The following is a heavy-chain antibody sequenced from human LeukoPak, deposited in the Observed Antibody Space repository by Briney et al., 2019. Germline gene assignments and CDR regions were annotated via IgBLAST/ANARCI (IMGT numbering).Heavy chain of an antibody. V-gene: IGHV3-53*01. CDR2: IYSGGST. D-gene: IGHD5-18*01. CDR3: ARDGYSYGSTFDY. Sequence: GGSLRLSCAASGFTVSSNYMSWVLQAPGKGLEWVSVIYSGGSTYYADSVKGRFTISRDNSKNTLYLQMNSPRVEDTAVYYCARDGYSYGSTFDYWGQGTLVTVSS. J-gene: IGHJ4*02. CDR1: GFTVSSNY.